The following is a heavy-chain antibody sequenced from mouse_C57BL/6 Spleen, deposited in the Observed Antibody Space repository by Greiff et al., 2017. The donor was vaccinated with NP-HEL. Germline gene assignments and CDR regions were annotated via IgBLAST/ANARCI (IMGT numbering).Heavy chain of an antibody. CDR2: FYPGDGDT. CDR1: GYAFSSSW. Sequence: VQLQQPGAELVKPGASVKFSCKASGYAFSSSWMNWVKQRPGKGLEWIGQFYPGDGDTNSNGKFKGKATLTADKASSTAYMQLSSLTSEDSAVYFCAREYFDDWGQGTTLTVSS. CDR3: AREYFDD. V-gene: IGHV1-80*01. J-gene: IGHJ2*01.